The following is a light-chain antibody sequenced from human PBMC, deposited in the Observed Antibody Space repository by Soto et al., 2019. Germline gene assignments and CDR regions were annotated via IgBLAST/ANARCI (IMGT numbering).Light chain of an antibody. Sequence: DIVMTQSPDFLAVSLGERATINCKSSQSLLYTSNNKNYLAWYQQKPGQPPKLLIYWASTRESGVPDRFSGSGSGTDFTLTISSLQAEDVAVFYCQQYYNTPYTFGQGTKLEIK. J-gene: IGKJ2*01. V-gene: IGKV4-1*01. CDR3: QQYYNTPYT. CDR2: WAS. CDR1: QSLLYTSNNKNY.